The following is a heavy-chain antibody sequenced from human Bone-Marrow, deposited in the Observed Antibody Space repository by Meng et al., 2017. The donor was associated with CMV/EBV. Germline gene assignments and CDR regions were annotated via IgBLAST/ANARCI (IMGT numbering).Heavy chain of an antibody. V-gene: IGHV3-11*01. CDR1: GLRFSDQY. D-gene: IGHD3-10*01. Sequence: GESLKISCAASGLRFSDQYMIWIRQAPGKGLEWVAFIDGSGSATFHADSLKGRFTVSKDNAKNSLFLHLSSLRADDTAVYYCAALHYYASPYWGQGTLVTFSS. CDR3: AALHYYASPY. J-gene: IGHJ4*02. CDR2: IDGSGSAT.